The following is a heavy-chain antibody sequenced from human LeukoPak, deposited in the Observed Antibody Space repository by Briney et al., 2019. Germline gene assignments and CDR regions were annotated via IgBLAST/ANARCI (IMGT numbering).Heavy chain of an antibody. CDR1: GFTFSSYS. J-gene: IGHJ2*01. Sequence: PGGSLRLSCAASGFTFSSYSMNWVRQAPGKGLEWVSFISSSSSYIYYADSVKGRFTISRDNAKNSLYLQMNSLRAEDTAVYYCARDRVFADGYSRFDLWGRGTLVTASS. D-gene: IGHD5-24*01. CDR3: ARDRVFADGYSRFDL. V-gene: IGHV3-21*01. CDR2: ISSSSSYI.